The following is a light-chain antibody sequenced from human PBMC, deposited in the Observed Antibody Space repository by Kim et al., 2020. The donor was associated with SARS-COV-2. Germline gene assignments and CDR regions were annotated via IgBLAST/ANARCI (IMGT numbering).Light chain of an antibody. CDR3: SSYTTSSTLL. J-gene: IGLJ2*01. Sequence: QSALTQSASVSGSPGQSITISCTGTSSDVGAYNYVSWYQQHPGKAPKLMIYDVSDRPSGVSNRFSGSKSGNTASLTISGLQAEDEAYYYCSSYTTSSTLLFGGGTQLTVL. CDR1: SSDVGAYNY. V-gene: IGLV2-14*03. CDR2: DVS.